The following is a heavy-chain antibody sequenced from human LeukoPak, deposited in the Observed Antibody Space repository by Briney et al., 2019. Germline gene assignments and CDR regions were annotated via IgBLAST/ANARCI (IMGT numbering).Heavy chain of an antibody. Sequence: GEPLKISCKGSGYSFTSYWIGWVRQMPGKGLEWMGIIYPGDSDTRYSPSFQGQVTVSADKSISTAYLQWSSLKASDTAMYYCASQATYCSSTSCPLDYWGQGTLVTVSS. D-gene: IGHD2-2*01. CDR2: IYPGDSDT. CDR3: ASQATYCSSTSCPLDY. J-gene: IGHJ4*02. CDR1: GYSFTSYW. V-gene: IGHV5-51*01.